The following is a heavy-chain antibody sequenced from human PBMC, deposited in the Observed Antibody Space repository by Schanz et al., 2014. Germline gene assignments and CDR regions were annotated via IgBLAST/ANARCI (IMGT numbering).Heavy chain of an antibody. J-gene: IGHJ5*02. V-gene: IGHV1-69*09. Sequence: QVQLLQSGAEVKRPGASVKVSCTASGYTLKNYGISWVRQVPGQGLEWLGRIMPLRGIGNNAWKFQDRLTITADKSMNITYMELSSLGTEDTAVYYCTRLRRADPNGFDVWGQGTQVTVSS. CDR1: GYTLKNYG. CDR3: TRLRRADPNGFDV. CDR2: IMPLRGIG. D-gene: IGHD6-19*01.